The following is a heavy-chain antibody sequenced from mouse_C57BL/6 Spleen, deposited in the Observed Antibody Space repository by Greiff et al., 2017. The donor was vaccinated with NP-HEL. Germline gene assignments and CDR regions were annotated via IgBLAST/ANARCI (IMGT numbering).Heavy chain of an antibody. V-gene: IGHV1-69*01. CDR3: ARRELGRDYFDY. J-gene: IGHJ2*01. CDR2: IDPSDSYT. Sequence: QVQLQQPGAELVMPGASVKLSCKASGYTFTSYWMHWVKQRPGQGLEWIGEIDPSDSYTNYNQKFKGKSTLTVDKSSSTAYMQLSSLTSEDSAGYYCARRELGRDYFDYWGQGTTLTVSS. D-gene: IGHD4-1*01. CDR1: GYTFTSYW.